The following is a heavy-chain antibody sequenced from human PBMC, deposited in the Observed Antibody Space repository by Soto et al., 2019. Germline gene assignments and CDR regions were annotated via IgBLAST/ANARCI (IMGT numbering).Heavy chain of an antibody. V-gene: IGHV3-21*06. J-gene: IGHJ4*02. CDR2: ISSTTNYI. Sequence: LRLSCAASGFTFTRYSMNWVRQAPGKGLEWVSSISSTTNYIYYGDSMKGRFTISRDNAKNSLYLEMNSLRAEDAAVYYCARESEDLTSNFDYWGQGTLVTVSS. CDR1: GFTFTRYS. CDR3: ARESEDLTSNFDY.